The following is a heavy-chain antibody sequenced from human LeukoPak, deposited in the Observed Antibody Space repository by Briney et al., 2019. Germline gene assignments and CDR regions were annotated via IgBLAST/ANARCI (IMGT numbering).Heavy chain of an antibody. CDR1: GGSISSGDYY. CDR2: IYYSGST. CDR3: ARDRYYDFWSGYSGFDP. D-gene: IGHD3-3*01. V-gene: IGHV4-30-4*08. J-gene: IGHJ5*02. Sequence: SQTQSLTCTVSGGSISSGDYYWSWIRQPPGKGLEWIGYIYYSGSTYYNPSLKSRVTISVDTSKNQFSLKLSSVTAADTAVYYCARDRYYDFWSGYSGFDPWGQGTLVTVSS.